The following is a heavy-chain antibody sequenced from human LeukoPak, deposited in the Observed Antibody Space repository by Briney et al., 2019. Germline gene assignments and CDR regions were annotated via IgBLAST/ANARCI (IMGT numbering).Heavy chain of an antibody. D-gene: IGHD3-16*01. CDR2: VGGGGDDA. V-gene: IGHV3-23*01. J-gene: IGHJ6*02. Sequence: GGSLRFYSAASGFTFSDYAMSWVRPAPGKGLEWVSSVGGGGDDADYTDSVKGPFTSPTDTPKSTLYLRMSSLRAAATPVFSCAKDLGQRNCIFDGFDIWGQGTMVTVSS. CDR3: AKDLGQRNCIFDGFDI. CDR1: GFTFSDYA.